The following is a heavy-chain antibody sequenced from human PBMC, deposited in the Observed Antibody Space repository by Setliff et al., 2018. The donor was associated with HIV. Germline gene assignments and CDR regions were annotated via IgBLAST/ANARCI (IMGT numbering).Heavy chain of an antibody. CDR2: ISTYSDET. Sequence: ASVKVSCKPSGYTFNAYGLSWVRQAPGQGLEWMGWISTYSDETSYAQRLQGRVTMTTDTSTSTAYMELRRLTFDDTAVYYCARDVEHMMDVWGQGTTVTVSS. CDR1: GYTFNAYG. V-gene: IGHV1-18*01. J-gene: IGHJ6*02. CDR3: ARDVEHMMDV.